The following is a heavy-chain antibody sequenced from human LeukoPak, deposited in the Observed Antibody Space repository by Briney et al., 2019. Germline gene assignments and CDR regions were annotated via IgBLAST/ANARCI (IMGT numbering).Heavy chain of an antibody. Sequence: SETLSLTCTVSGGSISSYYWSWIRQPPGKGLEWIGYIYYSGSTNYNPSLKSRVTISVDTSKNQFSLKLSSVTAADTAVYYCARRMWSGYNKLAEYGMGVWGQGTTVTVSS. V-gene: IGHV4-59*08. CDR2: IYYSGST. D-gene: IGHD3-3*01. J-gene: IGHJ6*02. CDR1: GGSISSYY. CDR3: ARRMWSGYNKLAEYGMGV.